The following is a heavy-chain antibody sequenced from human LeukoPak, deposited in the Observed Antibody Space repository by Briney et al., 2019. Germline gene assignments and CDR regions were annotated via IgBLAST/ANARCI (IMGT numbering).Heavy chain of an antibody. J-gene: IGHJ4*02. CDR3: ARGGLHARPWFAC. CDR2: INPSSGRT. V-gene: IGHV1-46*01. D-gene: IGHD3-10*01. Sequence: ASVKVSCKASGYTFTSYYMNWVRQAPGQGLEWMGIINPSSGRTTYAQKFQGRVTMTRDTSTSTVYMELTSLRSEDTAVFYCARGGLHARPWFACWGQGTLVTVRS. CDR1: GYTFTSYY.